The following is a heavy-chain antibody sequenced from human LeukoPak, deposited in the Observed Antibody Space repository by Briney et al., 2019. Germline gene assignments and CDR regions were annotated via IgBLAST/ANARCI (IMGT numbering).Heavy chain of an antibody. CDR2: IRYDGSNK. CDR1: GFTFSSHG. CDR3: AKDRSYYYDSSGFDSYDY. V-gene: IGHV3-30*02. Sequence: GGSLRLSCAASGFTFSSHGMHWVRQAPGKGLEWVTFIRYDGSNKYYADSVKGRFTISRDNSKNTLYLQMNRLRVEGTAVYYCAKDRSYYYDSSGFDSYDYWGQGTLVTVSS. D-gene: IGHD3-22*01. J-gene: IGHJ4*02.